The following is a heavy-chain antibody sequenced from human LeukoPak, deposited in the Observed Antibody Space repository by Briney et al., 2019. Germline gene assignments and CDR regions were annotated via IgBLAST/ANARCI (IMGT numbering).Heavy chain of an antibody. V-gene: IGHV3-30*18. J-gene: IGHJ4*02. Sequence: GGSLRLSCAASGFTFDNYGMHWVRQAPGKGLEWVAVISYDGSNKYYADSVKGRFTISRDNSKNTLYLQMNSLRAEDTAVYYCAKDEGYFDYWGQGTLVIVSS. CDR3: AKDEGYFDY. CDR2: ISYDGSNK. CDR1: GFTFDNYG. D-gene: IGHD3-22*01.